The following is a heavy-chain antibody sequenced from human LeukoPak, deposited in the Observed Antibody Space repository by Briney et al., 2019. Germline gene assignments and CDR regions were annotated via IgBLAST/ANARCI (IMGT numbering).Heavy chain of an antibody. V-gene: IGHV3-21*01. Sequence: PGGSLRLSCAASGFTFSSYSMNWVRQAPGKGLEWVSSISSSSSYIYYADSVKGRFTISRDNAKNSLYLQMNSLRAEDTAVYYCARVRSSSGWYDGFDYWGQGTLVTVSS. CDR3: ARVRSSSGWYDGFDY. D-gene: IGHD6-19*01. J-gene: IGHJ4*02. CDR1: GFTFSSYS. CDR2: ISSSSSYI.